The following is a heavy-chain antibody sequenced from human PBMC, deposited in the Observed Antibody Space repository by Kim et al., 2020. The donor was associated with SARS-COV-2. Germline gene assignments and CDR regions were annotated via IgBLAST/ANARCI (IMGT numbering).Heavy chain of an antibody. D-gene: IGHD1-1*01. CDR1: GGTFNSYA. CDR2: IIPMFGTA. V-gene: IGHV1-69*13. Sequence: VKVSCKASGGTFNSYAISWVRQAPGQGLEWMGGIIPMFGTAHYAKKFQGRVTITADESTSTAYMELSSLRSEDTAVYYCARRLGSYNWNEYYYYFYGMDVWGQGTTVTVSS. J-gene: IGHJ6*02. CDR3: ARRLGSYNWNEYYYYFYGMDV.